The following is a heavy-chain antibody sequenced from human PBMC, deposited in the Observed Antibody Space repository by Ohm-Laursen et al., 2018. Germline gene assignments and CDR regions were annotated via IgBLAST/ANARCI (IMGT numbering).Heavy chain of an antibody. CDR2: IIPIFGTA. D-gene: IGHD3-3*01. Sequence: SLVKVSCKASGGTFSSYAISWVRQAPGQGLEWMGGIIPIFGTANYAQKFQGRVTITADESTSTAYMELSSLRSEDTAVYYCATTPRSVYFDYWGQGTLVTVSS. CDR3: ATTPRSVYFDY. J-gene: IGHJ4*02. CDR1: GGTFSSYA. V-gene: IGHV1-69*01.